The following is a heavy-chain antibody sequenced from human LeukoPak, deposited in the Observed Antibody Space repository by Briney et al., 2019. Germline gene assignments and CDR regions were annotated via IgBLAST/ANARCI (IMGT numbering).Heavy chain of an antibody. Sequence: SETLSLTCTVSGGSISSSSYYWGWIRQPPGKGLEWIGSIYYSGSTYYNPSLKSRVTISVDTSKNQFSLKLSSVTAADTAVYYCARDPIETRRVDGFDPWGQGTLVTVSS. CDR1: GGSISSSSYY. J-gene: IGHJ5*02. CDR3: ARDPIETRRVDGFDP. V-gene: IGHV4-39*07. CDR2: IYYSGST. D-gene: IGHD1-7*01.